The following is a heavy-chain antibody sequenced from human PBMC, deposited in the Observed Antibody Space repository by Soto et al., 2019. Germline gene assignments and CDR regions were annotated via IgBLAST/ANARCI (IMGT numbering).Heavy chain of an antibody. CDR1: GGSISSGVYY. J-gene: IGHJ4*02. CDR2: IYYSGST. Sequence: PSETLSLTCTVSGGSISSGVYYWSWIRQPPGKGLEWIGSIYYSGSTYYNPSLKSRVTISVDTSKNQFSLKLNSVTAADTAVYYCASRHSSPYFDYWGQGTLVTVSS. D-gene: IGHD6-13*01. V-gene: IGHV4-30-4*01. CDR3: ASRHSSPYFDY.